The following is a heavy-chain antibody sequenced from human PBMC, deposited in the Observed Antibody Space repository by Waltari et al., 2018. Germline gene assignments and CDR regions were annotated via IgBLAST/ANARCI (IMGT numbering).Heavy chain of an antibody. CDR1: GFTFSSYD. Sequence: EVQLLESGGGLVQPGGSLGLSCAASGFTFSSYDMSWVRTAPGRGVEWVSTMSGRGGGTSYTDSVKGRFTFSRDNSKNTLYLQMNSLRADDTAVYYCAKDLIAGILSPFFDYWGQGTLVTVSS. CDR2: MSGRGGGT. D-gene: IGHD2-15*01. V-gene: IGHV3-23*01. CDR3: AKDLIAGILSPFFDY. J-gene: IGHJ4*02.